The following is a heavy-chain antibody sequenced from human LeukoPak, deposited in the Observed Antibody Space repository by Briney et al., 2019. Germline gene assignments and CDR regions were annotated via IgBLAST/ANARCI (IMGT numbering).Heavy chain of an antibody. CDR2: IRHDGSNK. D-gene: IGHD3-22*01. Sequence: GGSLRLSCAASRFTFSSSGMDWVRQAPGKGLEWVAFIRHDGSNKYYVDSVKGRFTISRDNSKNTLYLQMNSLRAEDTAAYYCAKDRGYYDSSGYSMDVWGKGTTVTVSS. CDR3: AKDRGYYDSSGYSMDV. CDR1: RFTFSSSG. V-gene: IGHV3-30*02. J-gene: IGHJ6*04.